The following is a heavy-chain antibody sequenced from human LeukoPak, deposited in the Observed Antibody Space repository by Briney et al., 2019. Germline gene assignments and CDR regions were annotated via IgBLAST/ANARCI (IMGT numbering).Heavy chain of an antibody. V-gene: IGHV4-39*01. CDR3: ARHRSWVTKAFDI. Sequence: PSETLSLTCPVSGDSISSGSYYWGWIRQPPGKGLEWIGEINHSGSTNYNPSLKSRVTISVDTSKNQFSLKLSSVTAADTAVYYCARHRSWVTKAFDIWGQGTMVTVSS. J-gene: IGHJ3*02. D-gene: IGHD2-21*02. CDR1: GDSISSGSYY. CDR2: INHSGST.